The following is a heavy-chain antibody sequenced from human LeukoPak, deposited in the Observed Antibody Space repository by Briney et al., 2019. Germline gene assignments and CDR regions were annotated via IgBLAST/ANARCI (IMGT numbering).Heavy chain of an antibody. CDR3: ARGRRWLQFRY. Sequence: PGGSLRLSCGASGFTFSDYYMSWLRQAPGQGLDWVSYISRSGSTIYYADSVKGRFTISRDNAKISLYLQMNSLRAEDTAVYYCARGRRWLQFRYWGQGTLVTVSS. CDR2: ISRSGSTI. D-gene: IGHD5-24*01. J-gene: IGHJ4*02. CDR1: GFTFSDYY. V-gene: IGHV3-11*04.